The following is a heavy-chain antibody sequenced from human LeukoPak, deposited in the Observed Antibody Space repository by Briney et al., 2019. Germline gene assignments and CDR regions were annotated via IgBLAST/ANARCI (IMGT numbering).Heavy chain of an antibody. V-gene: IGHV3-23*01. CDR1: GFTFSTYD. CDR3: AKDLAAVPGNKYFAY. J-gene: IGHJ4*02. CDR2: ISGSGGST. D-gene: IGHD6-19*01. Sequence: PGGSLRLSCAASGFTFSTYDTTWVRQAPGKGLEWVSSISGSGGSTYYADSVKGRFTTSRDNSKNTLYLQMNGLRAEDTAVYYCAKDLAAVPGNKYFAYWGQGTLVTVSS.